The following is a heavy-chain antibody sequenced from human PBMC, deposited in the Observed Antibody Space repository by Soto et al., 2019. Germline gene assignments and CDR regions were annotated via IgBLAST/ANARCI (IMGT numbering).Heavy chain of an antibody. V-gene: IGHV4-59*01. CDR1: GGSISGSY. D-gene: IGHD1-7*01. Sequence: SETLSLTCTVSGGSISGSYWSWIRQTPGKLLEWVGYIHYSGSTNYTPSLKSRVTMSVDSANNQSSLQLSFVTAADTVVYFSTQYRGTDAEGYSFDYWGQGALVTVSS. CDR2: IHYSGST. J-gene: IGHJ4*02. CDR3: TQYRGTDAEGYSFDY.